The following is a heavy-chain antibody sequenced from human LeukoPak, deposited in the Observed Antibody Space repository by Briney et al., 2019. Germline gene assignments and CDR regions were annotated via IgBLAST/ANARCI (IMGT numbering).Heavy chain of an antibody. CDR1: GFTFSSYW. V-gene: IGHV3-7*03. CDR3: AKDVIVVAIGAFDI. D-gene: IGHD3-22*01. Sequence: PGGSLRLSCAASGFTFSSYWMSWVRQAPGEGLEWVANIKRDGSDTYHVDSVKGRFTISRDNAKNSLYLQLNSLRAEDTAVYYCAKDVIVVAIGAFDIWGQGQWSPSLQ. CDR2: IKRDGSDT. J-gene: IGHJ3*02.